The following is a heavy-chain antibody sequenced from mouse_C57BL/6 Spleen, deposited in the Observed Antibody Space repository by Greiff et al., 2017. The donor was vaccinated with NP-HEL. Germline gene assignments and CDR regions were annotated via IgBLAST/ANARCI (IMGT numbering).Heavy chain of an antibody. CDR3: ARGNYYGTFDY. V-gene: IGHV5-17*01. Sequence: EVKLMESGGGLVKPGGSLKLSCAASGFTFSDYGMHWVRQAPEKGLEWVAYISSGSSTIYYADTVKGRFTISRDNAKNTLFLQMTSLRSEDTAMYYCARGNYYGTFDYWGQGTTRTVSS. D-gene: IGHD1-1*01. CDR2: ISSGSSTI. J-gene: IGHJ2*01. CDR1: GFTFSDYG.